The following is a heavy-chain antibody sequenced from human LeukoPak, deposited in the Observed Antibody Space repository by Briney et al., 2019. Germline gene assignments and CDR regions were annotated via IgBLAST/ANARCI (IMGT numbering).Heavy chain of an antibody. CDR2: ISTSGGTT. Sequence: SGGSLRLSCAASGFTFSSYAMSWVRQAPGKGLEWVSSISTSGGTTYYADSVKGRFTISRENSKSTLYLQMNNLRADDTAVYYCANEIRPNDYWGQGTLVTVSS. V-gene: IGHV3-23*01. J-gene: IGHJ4*02. CDR1: GFTFSSYA. D-gene: IGHD4-17*01. CDR3: ANEIRPNDY.